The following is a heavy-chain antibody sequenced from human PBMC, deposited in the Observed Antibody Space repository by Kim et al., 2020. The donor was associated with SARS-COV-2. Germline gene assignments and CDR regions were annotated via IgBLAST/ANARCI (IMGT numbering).Heavy chain of an antibody. J-gene: IGHJ4*02. Sequence: AQGFTGRFVFSLDTSVSTAYLQISSLKAADTAVYYCARIRASSWYQGFDYWGQGTLVTVSS. V-gene: IGHV7-4-1*02. CDR3: ARIRASSWYQGFDY. D-gene: IGHD6-13*01.